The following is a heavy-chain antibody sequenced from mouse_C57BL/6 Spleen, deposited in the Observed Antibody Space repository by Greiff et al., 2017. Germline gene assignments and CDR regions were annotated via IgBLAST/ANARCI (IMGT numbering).Heavy chain of an antibody. CDR2: IYPGDGDT. CDR3: ARDYYGSSYEGDY. Sequence: VQLQQSGPELVKPGASVKISCKASGYAFSSSWMNWVKQRPGKGLEWIGRIYPGDGDTNYTGKFKGKATLTADKSSSTAYMKLSSLTTEDSAVYSGARDYYGSSYEGDYWGQGTTLTVSS. V-gene: IGHV1-82*01. CDR1: GYAFSSSW. D-gene: IGHD1-1*01. J-gene: IGHJ2*01.